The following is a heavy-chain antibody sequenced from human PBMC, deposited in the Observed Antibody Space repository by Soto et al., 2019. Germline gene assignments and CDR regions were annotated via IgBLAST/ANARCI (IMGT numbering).Heavy chain of an antibody. CDR2: INHSGST. V-gene: IGHV4-34*01. Sequence: SETLSLTCAVYGGSFSGYYWSWIRQPPGKGLEWIGEINHSGSTNYTPSLKSRVTISVDTSKNQFSLELSSVTAADTAVYYCARATSAAALYGMDVWGQGTTVTVSS. CDR3: ARATSAAALYGMDV. D-gene: IGHD6-13*01. CDR1: GGSFSGYY. J-gene: IGHJ6*02.